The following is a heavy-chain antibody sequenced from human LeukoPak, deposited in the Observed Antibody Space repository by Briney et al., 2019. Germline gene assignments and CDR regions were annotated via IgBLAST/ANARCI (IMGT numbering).Heavy chain of an antibody. Sequence: GESLKISCKGSGYSFTSYWIGWVRQMPGKGLEWMGIVYPGDSDTRSSPSFQGQVTISADMSISTAYLQWSSLKASDTAMYFCARRAFASGDYFDYWGQGTLVTVSS. J-gene: IGHJ4*02. CDR1: GYSFTSYW. V-gene: IGHV5-51*01. CDR2: VYPGDSDT. CDR3: ARRAFASGDYFDY. D-gene: IGHD3-10*01.